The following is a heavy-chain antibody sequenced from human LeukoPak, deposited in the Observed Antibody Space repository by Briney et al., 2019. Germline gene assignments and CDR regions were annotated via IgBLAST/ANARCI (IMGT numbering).Heavy chain of an antibody. CDR1: GGSFNGYH. CDR3: AIGPHQHWPLGQF. CDR2: INDSGSP. Sequence: SETLSLTCEVNGGSFNGYHWTWIRQSPGKGLEWIGEINDSGSPIYSPSLRSRLTISVDTSKNQFSVTLTSVTVADTAVYYCAIGPHQHWPLGQFWGQGSLVTVSS. V-gene: IGHV4-34*01. J-gene: IGHJ4*02. D-gene: IGHD2-2*01.